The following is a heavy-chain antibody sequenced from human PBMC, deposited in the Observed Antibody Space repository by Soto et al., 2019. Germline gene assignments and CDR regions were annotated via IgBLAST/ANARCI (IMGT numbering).Heavy chain of an antibody. CDR3: ARDPSEGRVGNWFES. Sequence: EVQLLESGGSLKQPGGSLRLSCAASGFTFSSYAMSWVRQAPGKGLEWVSSISSTTSYVYYADSVKGRFSTSRDNAKNVLSLEVYALRTEDTAVYYCARDPSEGRVGNWFESWGQGTLVTVSS. J-gene: IGHJ5*01. CDR1: GFTFSSYA. D-gene: IGHD2-2*01. CDR2: ISSTTSYV. V-gene: IGHV3-21*02.